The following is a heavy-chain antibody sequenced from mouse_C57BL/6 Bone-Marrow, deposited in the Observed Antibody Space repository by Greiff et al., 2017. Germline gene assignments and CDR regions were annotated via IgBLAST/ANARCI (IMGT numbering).Heavy chain of an antibody. V-gene: IGHV1-64*01. CDR2: IHPNSGST. CDR1: GYTFTSYW. Sequence: VQLVESGAELVKPGASVKLSCKASGYTFTSYWMHWVKQRPGQGLEWIGMIHPNSGSTNYNEKFKSKATLTVDKSSSTAYMQLSSLTSEDSAVYYCARLLYYFDYWGQGTTLTVSS. CDR3: ARLLYYFDY. J-gene: IGHJ2*01. D-gene: IGHD6-2*01.